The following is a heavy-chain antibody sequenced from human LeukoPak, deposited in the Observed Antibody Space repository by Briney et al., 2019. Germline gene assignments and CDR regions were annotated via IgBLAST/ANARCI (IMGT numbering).Heavy chain of an antibody. D-gene: IGHD5-18*01. J-gene: IGHJ4*02. CDR2: IYYSGST. V-gene: IGHV4-39*07. CDR1: GGSISSSSYY. Sequence: SETLSLTCTVSGGSISSSSYYWGWLRQPPGTGLEWIGSIYYSGSTYYNPSLKSRVTISVDTSKNQFSLKLSSATAADTAVYYCARAVQLWLYFDYWGQGTLVTVSS. CDR3: ARAVQLWLYFDY.